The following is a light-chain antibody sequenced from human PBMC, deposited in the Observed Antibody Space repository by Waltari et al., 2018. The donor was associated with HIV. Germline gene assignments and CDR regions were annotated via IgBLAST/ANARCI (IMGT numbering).Light chain of an antibody. Sequence: QSVLTQPPSVSGAPGQRVTISCTGSSSNIGAGYDVHWYQQLPGTAPKLLIYGNSNRPSGVPDRFSGSNSGTSASLAITGLQAEDEADYYCQSYDSSLSGPRVFGTGTKVTVL. J-gene: IGLJ1*01. CDR2: GNS. CDR1: SSNIGAGYD. V-gene: IGLV1-40*01. CDR3: QSYDSSLSGPRV.